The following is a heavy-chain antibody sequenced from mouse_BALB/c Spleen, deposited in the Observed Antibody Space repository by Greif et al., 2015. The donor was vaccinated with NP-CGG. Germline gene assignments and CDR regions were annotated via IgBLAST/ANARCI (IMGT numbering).Heavy chain of an antibody. CDR3: ARGGYHYFDY. V-gene: IGHV1-54*01. CDR1: GYAFTNYL. Sequence: VQLQQSGAELVRPGTSVKVSCKASGYAFTNYLIEWVKQRPGQGLEWIGVINPGSGGTNYNEKFKGKATLTADKSSSAAYMQLSSLTSDDSAVYFCARGGYHYFDYWGQGTTLTVSS. CDR2: INPGSGGT. J-gene: IGHJ2*01.